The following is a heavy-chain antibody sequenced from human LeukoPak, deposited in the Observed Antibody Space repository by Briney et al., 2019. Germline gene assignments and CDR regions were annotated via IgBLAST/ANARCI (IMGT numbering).Heavy chain of an antibody. CDR3: PRGSETAAGLY. Sequence: KPSETLSLTCAVYGGSFSGYHWSWIRQPPGKGLEWIGEINHSGSTNYNPSLKSRVSISVDSSKNQFSLKVSSVAAADTAVYYCPRGSETAAGLYWGQGTLVTVSS. J-gene: IGHJ4*02. V-gene: IGHV4-34*01. CDR1: GGSFSGYH. D-gene: IGHD6-13*01. CDR2: INHSGST.